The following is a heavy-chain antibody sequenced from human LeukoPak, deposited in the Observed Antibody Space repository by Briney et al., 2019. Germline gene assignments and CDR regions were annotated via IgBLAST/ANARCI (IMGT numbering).Heavy chain of an antibody. V-gene: IGHV4-30-2*01. J-gene: IGHJ4*02. CDR2: IYHSGSI. CDR1: GGSISSGGYY. Sequence: SQTLSLTCTVSGGSISSGGYYWSWIRQPPGKGLEWIGYIYHSGSIYYNPSLKSRVTISVDRSKNQFSLKLSSVTAADTAVYYCARDTRRDGYTWTTYFDFWGQGALVTVSS. CDR3: ARDTRRDGYTWTTYFDF. D-gene: IGHD5-24*01.